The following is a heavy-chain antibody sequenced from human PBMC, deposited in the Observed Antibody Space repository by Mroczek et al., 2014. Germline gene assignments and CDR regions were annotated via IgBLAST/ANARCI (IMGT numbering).Heavy chain of an antibody. Sequence: QVQLQQWGPGLVKPSQTLSLTCTVSGGSISSGSYYWSWIRQPAGKGLEWIGRIYTSGSTNYNPSLKSRVTMSVDTSKNQFSLKLSSVTAADTAVYYCASDYYYDSKGDAFDIWGQGTMVTVSS. CDR2: IYTSGST. CDR1: GGSISSGSYY. CDR3: ASDYYYDSKGDAFDI. V-gene: IGHV4-61*02. J-gene: IGHJ3*02. D-gene: IGHD3-22*01.